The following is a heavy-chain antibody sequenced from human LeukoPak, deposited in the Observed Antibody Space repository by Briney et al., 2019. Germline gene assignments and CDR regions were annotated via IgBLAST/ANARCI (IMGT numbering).Heavy chain of an antibody. CDR3: TRGKYYDFWSGYYPDY. CDR1: GFTFGDYV. D-gene: IGHD3-3*01. V-gene: IGHV3-49*04. CDR2: IRSKAYGGTT. J-gene: IGHJ4*02. Sequence: GGSLILSCTASGFTFGDYVMSWVRQAPGKGLEWVGFIRSKAYGGTTEYAASVKGRFTISRDDSKSIAYLQMNSLKTEDTAVYYCTRGKYYDFWSGYYPDYWGQGTLVTVSS.